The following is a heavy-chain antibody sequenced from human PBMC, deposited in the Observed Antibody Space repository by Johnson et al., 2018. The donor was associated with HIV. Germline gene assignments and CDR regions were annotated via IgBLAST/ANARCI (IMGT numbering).Heavy chain of an antibody. D-gene: IGHD5-24*01. CDR3: ARDQWMAGDAFDI. J-gene: IGHJ3*02. CDR1: GFTFSDCA. CDR2: IKQDGSEK. Sequence: VQLVESGGGLVQPRGSLRLSCAASGFTFSDCAMSWVRQGPGKGLEWVANIKQDGSEKYYVDSVKGRITISRDNAKNSLYLQMNSLRAEDTAVYYCARDQWMAGDAFDIWGQGTVVTVSS. V-gene: IGHV3-7*01.